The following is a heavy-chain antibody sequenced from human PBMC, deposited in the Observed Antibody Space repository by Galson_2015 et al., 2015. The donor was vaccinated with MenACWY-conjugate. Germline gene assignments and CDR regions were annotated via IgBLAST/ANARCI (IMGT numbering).Heavy chain of an antibody. V-gene: IGHV3-13*04. CDR2: IGTAGDT. D-gene: IGHD3-22*01. Sequence: SLRLSCAASGFTFSSYDMHWVRHATGKGLEWVSAIGTAGDTYYPGSVKGRFTISRENAKNSLYLQMNSLRAGDTAVYYCARGSGYYDSSGFPIDVYAFDIWGQGTMVTVSS. J-gene: IGHJ3*02. CDR3: ARGSGYYDSSGFPIDVYAFDI. CDR1: GFTFSSYD.